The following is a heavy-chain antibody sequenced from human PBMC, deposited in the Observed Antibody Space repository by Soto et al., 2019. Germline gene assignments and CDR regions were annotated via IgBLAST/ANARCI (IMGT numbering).Heavy chain of an antibody. CDR1: GYSFTSYW. V-gene: IGHV5-51*01. D-gene: IGHD3-3*01. CDR3: ARPLYPLEWQQAMQAFDI. CDR2: IYPGDSDT. Sequence: SGESLKISCKGSGYSFTSYWIGWVRQMPGKGLEWMGIIYPGDSDTRYSPSFQGQVTISADKSISTAYLQWSSLKASDTAMYYCARPLYPLEWQQAMQAFDIWGQGTMVTVSS. J-gene: IGHJ3*02.